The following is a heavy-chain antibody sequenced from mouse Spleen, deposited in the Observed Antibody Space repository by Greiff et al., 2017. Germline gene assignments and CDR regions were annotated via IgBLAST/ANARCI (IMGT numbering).Heavy chain of an antibody. CDR3: ARGSDGYSPPMDY. Sequence: QVQLQQPGAELVMPGASVKLSCKASGYTFTSYWMHWVKQRPGQGLEWIGEIDPSDSYTNYNQKFKGKATLTVDKSSSTAYMQLSSLTSEDSAVYYCARGSDGYSPPMDYWGQGTSVTVSS. CDR1: GYTFTSYW. V-gene: IGHV1-69*01. J-gene: IGHJ4*01. CDR2: IDPSDSYT. D-gene: IGHD2-3*01.